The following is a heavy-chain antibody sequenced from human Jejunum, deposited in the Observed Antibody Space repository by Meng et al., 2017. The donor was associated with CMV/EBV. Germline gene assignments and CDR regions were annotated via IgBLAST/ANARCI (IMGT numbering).Heavy chain of an antibody. CDR3: SRYPSYTNYFDS. CDR1: AFLVPPYG. CDR2: IRYDGGKA. Sequence: ASTAFLVPPYGLHWVRQAPGKGLEWVAFIRYDGGKAFYADSVKGRFTLSLSAAPPTLFLPINSLSPSSTAFYSFSRYPSYTNYFDSWGRGTLVTVSS. V-gene: IGHV3-30*02. D-gene: IGHD1-26*01. J-gene: IGHJ4*02.